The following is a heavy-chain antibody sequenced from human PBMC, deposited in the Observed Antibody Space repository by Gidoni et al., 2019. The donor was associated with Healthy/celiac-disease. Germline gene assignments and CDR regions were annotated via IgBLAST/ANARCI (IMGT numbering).Heavy chain of an antibody. CDR3: ARAIGGIAAAGTMSWYFDL. Sequence: EVQLVESGGGLVQPGGSLRLSCAASGFTFSSYDLHWVRQATGKGLEWVSAIGTAGDPYYPGSVKGRFTISRENAKNSLYLQMNSLRAGDTAVYYCARAIGGIAAAGTMSWYFDLWGRGTLVTVSS. D-gene: IGHD6-13*01. V-gene: IGHV3-13*05. J-gene: IGHJ2*01. CDR1: GFTFSSYD. CDR2: IGTAGDP.